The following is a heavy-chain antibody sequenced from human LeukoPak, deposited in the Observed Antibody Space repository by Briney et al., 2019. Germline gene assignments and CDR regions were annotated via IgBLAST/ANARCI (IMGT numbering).Heavy chain of an antibody. CDR2: ISSSSSTI. J-gene: IGHJ4*02. V-gene: IGHV3-48*01. Sequence: GGSLRLSCAASGFTFSSFRMNWVRQAPGKGLEGDSDISSSSSTIYYADSVKGRFTISRDNAKKSLYLQMNSLRAEDTAVYYCAKDTRYYGSGSFDYWGQGTLVTVSS. CDR1: GFTFSSFR. CDR3: AKDTRYYGSGSFDY. D-gene: IGHD3-10*01.